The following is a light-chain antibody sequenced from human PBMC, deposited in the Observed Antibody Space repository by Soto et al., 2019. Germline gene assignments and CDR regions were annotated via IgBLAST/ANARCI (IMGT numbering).Light chain of an antibody. Sequence: DIQMTQSPSTLSASVGDRVTITCRASQIISSWLAWYQQKPGKAPKLLIYKASTLESGVPSRFSGGGSETEFTLTISNLQPDDFATYYCQHYNNYPITFGQGTRLEIK. CDR1: QIISSW. J-gene: IGKJ5*01. V-gene: IGKV1-5*03. CDR3: QHYNNYPIT. CDR2: KAS.